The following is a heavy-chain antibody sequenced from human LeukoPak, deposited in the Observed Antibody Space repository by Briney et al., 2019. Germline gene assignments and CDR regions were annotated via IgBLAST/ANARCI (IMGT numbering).Heavy chain of an antibody. Sequence: ASVKVSCKVSGYTLTELSMHWVRQAPGKGLEWMGGFDPEDGETIYAQKFQGRVTMTEDTSTDTAYMELSSLRSEDTAGYYCATRDYDSSGSFDYWGQGTLVTVSS. V-gene: IGHV1-24*01. CDR2: FDPEDGET. CDR3: ATRDYDSSGSFDY. CDR1: GYTLTELS. J-gene: IGHJ4*02. D-gene: IGHD3-22*01.